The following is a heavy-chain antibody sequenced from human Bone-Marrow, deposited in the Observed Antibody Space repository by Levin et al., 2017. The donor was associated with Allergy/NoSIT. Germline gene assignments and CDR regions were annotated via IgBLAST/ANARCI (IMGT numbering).Heavy chain of an antibody. CDR2: LTGNGFEI. CDR3: SREPPQRPGYWYGECGMDV. J-gene: IGHJ6*02. V-gene: IGHV3-23*01. CDR1: GFTFGTYT. D-gene: IGHD3-10*01. Sequence: GESLKISCTASGFTFGTYTMTWVRQAPGKGLEWVSSLTGNGFEIRHSDSVRGRFTISRDNSKNTLYLEMNSLRAEDAAVYYCSREPPQRPGYWYGECGMDVWGQGTAVVVSS.